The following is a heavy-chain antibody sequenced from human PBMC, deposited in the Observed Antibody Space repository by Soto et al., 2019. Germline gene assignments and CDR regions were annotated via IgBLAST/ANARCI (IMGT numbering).Heavy chain of an antibody. Sequence: SGPTLMKHTQSPALTFTFCGFSLSTTKMRVNWLRQSPGKALEWLARIDWDDDKFYSTSLKTRLTVSKDTSKNQVVLTMTNMDPVDTGTYYCARMGTSYYYYALDVWGQGTTVTRSS. V-gene: IGHV2-70*04. CDR3: ARMGTSYYYYALDV. D-gene: IGHD1-1*01. CDR1: GFSLSTTKMR. J-gene: IGHJ6*02. CDR2: IDWDDDK.